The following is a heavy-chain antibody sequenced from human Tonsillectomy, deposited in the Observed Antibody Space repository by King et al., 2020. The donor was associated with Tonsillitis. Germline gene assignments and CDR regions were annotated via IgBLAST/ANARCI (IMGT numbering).Heavy chain of an antibody. CDR2: TYYRSKWYN. J-gene: IGHJ3*02. V-gene: IGHV6-1*01. Sequence: VQLQQSGPGLVKPSQTLSLTCAISGDTFSSNSGAWNWFSQSPSRGLEWLGRTYYRSKWYNNYAVSVKSRININPDTSKNQFSLQLNSVTPEDTAVYYCARDLGGSGSSYAFDIWGQGTMVTVSS. CDR3: ARDLGGSGSSYAFDI. D-gene: IGHD3-10*01. CDR1: GDTFSSNSGA.